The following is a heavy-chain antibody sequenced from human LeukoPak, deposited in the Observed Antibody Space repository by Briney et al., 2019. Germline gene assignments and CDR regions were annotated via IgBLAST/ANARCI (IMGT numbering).Heavy chain of an antibody. CDR2: IYYTGST. D-gene: IGHD2-15*01. Sequence: SETLPLTCTVSGGSISSSSYYWGWIRQPPGKGLEWIGSIYYTGSTYYNPSLKSRVTISVDTSKNQFSLKLSSVTAADTAVYYCARQKSIVVVVAATLGSALYYFDYWGQGTLVTVSS. V-gene: IGHV4-39*01. CDR1: GGSISSSSYY. J-gene: IGHJ4*02. CDR3: ARQKSIVVVVAATLGSALYYFDY.